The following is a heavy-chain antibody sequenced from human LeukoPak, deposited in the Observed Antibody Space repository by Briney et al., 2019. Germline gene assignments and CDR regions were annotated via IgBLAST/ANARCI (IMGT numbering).Heavy chain of an antibody. CDR3: AREATVLNWFDP. J-gene: IGHJ5*02. Sequence: SVKVSCKASGGTFSSYAISWVRQAPGQGLEWMGGIIPIFGTANYAQKFQGRVTITADESTSTAYMELSSLRSEDTAVYYCAREATVLNWFDPWGQGTRVTVSS. V-gene: IGHV1-69*13. CDR2: IIPIFGTA. D-gene: IGHD4-17*01. CDR1: GGTFSSYA.